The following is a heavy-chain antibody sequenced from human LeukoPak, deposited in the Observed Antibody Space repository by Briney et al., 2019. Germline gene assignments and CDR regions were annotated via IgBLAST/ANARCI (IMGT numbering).Heavy chain of an antibody. D-gene: IGHD4-23*01. CDR3: ARGPNKYDGGNSGSAWFDP. CDR2: MNPNSGNT. J-gene: IGHJ5*02. CDR1: GYTFTSYD. Sequence: ASVKVSCTASGYTFTSYDINWVRQATGLGPEWMGWMNPNSGNTGYAQKVQGRVTMTRNTSISTAYLELSSLTSEDTAVYYCARGPNKYDGGNSGSAWFDPWGQGSLVTVSS. V-gene: IGHV1-8*01.